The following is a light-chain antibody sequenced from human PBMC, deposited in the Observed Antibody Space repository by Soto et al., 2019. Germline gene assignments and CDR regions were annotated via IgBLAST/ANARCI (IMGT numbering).Light chain of an antibody. CDR1: QSISSW. V-gene: IGKV1-5*01. Sequence: DIQMTQSPSTLSASVVDRCTITFLASQSISSWLAWYQQKPGKAPKLLIYAASTLQSGVPSRFSGSGSGTDFTLTISCLQSEDFATYYCQQYYSYPWTFGQGTKVDIK. J-gene: IGKJ1*01. CDR2: AAS. CDR3: QQYYSYPWT.